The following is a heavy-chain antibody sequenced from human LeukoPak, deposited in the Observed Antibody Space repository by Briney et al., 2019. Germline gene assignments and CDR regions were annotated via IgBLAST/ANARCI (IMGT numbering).Heavy chain of an antibody. CDR1: GGSISSSSYY. V-gene: IGHV4-39*07. Sequence: PSETLSLTCTVSGGSISSSSYYWGWIRQAPGKGLEWIGSIYYSGSTYYNPSLKSRVTISVDTSKNQFSLKLSSVTAADTAVYYCARVISVIAARPFRRGYYYMDVWGKGTTVTVSS. D-gene: IGHD6-6*01. CDR3: ARVISVIAARPFRRGYYYMDV. CDR2: IYYSGST. J-gene: IGHJ6*03.